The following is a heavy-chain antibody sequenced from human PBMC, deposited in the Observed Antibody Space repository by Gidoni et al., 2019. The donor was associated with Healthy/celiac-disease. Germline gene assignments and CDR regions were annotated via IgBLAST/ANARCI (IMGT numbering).Heavy chain of an antibody. J-gene: IGHJ4*02. CDR3: AREVLRIAAAGHFDY. D-gene: IGHD6-13*01. CDR1: GGSISSGGYY. CDR2: IYYSGST. V-gene: IGHV4-31*03. Sequence: QVQLQESGPGLVKPSQTLSLTCTVSGGSISSGGYYWSWIRQHPGKGLEWIGYIYYSGSTYYNPSLKSRVTISVDTSKNQFSLKLSSVTAADTAVYYCAREVLRIAAAGHFDYWGQGTLVTVSS.